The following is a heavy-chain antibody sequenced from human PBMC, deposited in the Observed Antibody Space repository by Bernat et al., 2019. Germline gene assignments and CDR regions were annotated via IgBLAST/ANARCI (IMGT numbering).Heavy chain of an antibody. Sequence: QVQLVESGGGVVQPGRSLRLSCAASGFTFSSYGMHWVRQAPGKGLEWVAVIWYDGSNKYYADSVKGRFTISRDNSKNTLYLQMNSLRAEDTAVYYCARDPLSIVGATPAFDIWGQGTMVIVSS. CDR1: GFTFSSYG. V-gene: IGHV3-33*01. D-gene: IGHD1-26*01. CDR3: ARDPLSIVGATPAFDI. J-gene: IGHJ3*02. CDR2: IWYDGSNK.